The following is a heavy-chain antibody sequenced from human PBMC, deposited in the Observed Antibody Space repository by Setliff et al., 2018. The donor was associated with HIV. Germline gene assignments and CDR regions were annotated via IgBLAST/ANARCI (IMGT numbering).Heavy chain of an antibody. V-gene: IGHV1-8*03. CDR1: GYTFTSYD. CDR2: MNPNSGHT. Sequence: GASVKVSCKASGYTFTSYDINWVRQATGQGLEWMGWMNPNSGHTGYAQKFQGRVTITSDTSISTAYMELSSPRSEDTAVYYCARGSGFIEAAGTDYWGQGTLVTVSS. CDR3: ARGSGFIEAAGTDY. J-gene: IGHJ4*02. D-gene: IGHD6-13*01.